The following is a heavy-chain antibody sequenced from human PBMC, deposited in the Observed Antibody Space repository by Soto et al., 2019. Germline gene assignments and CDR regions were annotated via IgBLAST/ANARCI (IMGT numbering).Heavy chain of an antibody. CDR1: GYILTIYS. V-gene: IGHV1-46*03. CDR2: INPSDGSS. D-gene: IGHD2-15*01. Sequence: QVQLVQSGAEVKKPGASVKVSCKASGYILTIYSIHWVRQAPGQGLEWMGIINPSDGSSSFAQKFQGRVAMTTDPSTSTVYMDLVSLKSDDTAVYFCARGEKAGFCSGGSCKRLAYWCQGTLVTVSS. J-gene: IGHJ4*02. CDR3: ARGEKAGFCSGGSCKRLAY.